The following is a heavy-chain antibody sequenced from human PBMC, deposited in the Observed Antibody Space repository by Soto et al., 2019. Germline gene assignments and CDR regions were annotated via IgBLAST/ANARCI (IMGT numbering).Heavy chain of an antibody. CDR1: GFTFSSYE. CDR2: ISSSGSTI. CDR3: ARPRVTPYWYFDL. D-gene: IGHD4-4*01. J-gene: IGHJ2*01. Sequence: GGSLRLSCAASGFTFSSYEMNWVRQAPGKGLEWISYISSSGSTIYYAESVKGRFTISRDNAKNSLYLQMNSLRAEDTAVYYCARPRVTPYWYFDLWGRGTLVTAPQ. V-gene: IGHV3-48*03.